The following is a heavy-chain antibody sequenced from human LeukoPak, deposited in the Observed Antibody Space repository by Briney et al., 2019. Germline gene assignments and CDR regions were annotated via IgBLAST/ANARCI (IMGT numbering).Heavy chain of an antibody. V-gene: IGHV4-4*07. CDR3: ARDSSGWYYFDY. Sequence: SETLSLTCTVSGGSIRNNYWSWIRQTAGKGLEWIGRIYSSGSTSYNPSLKSRLTMSLDTSRNHFSLNLISVTAADTAVYYCARDSSGWYYFDYWGQGTLVTVSS. J-gene: IGHJ4*02. CDR2: IYSSGST. CDR1: GGSIRNNY. D-gene: IGHD6-19*01.